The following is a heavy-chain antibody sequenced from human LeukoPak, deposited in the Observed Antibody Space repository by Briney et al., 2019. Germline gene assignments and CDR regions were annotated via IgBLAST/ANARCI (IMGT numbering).Heavy chain of an antibody. CDR2: INPRTGST. CDR1: GYTFTSYY. V-gene: IGHV1-46*01. Sequence: WASVKVSCKASGYTFTSYYIFWVRQAPGQGLEWMGIINPRTGSTSYSQKFQGRVTMTRDMSTSTVYMELGSLRSEDTALYYCARGVHVRVYDSNPHYGHYWGQGTLVTVSS. D-gene: IGHD3-22*01. CDR3: ARGVHVRVYDSNPHYGHY. J-gene: IGHJ4*02.